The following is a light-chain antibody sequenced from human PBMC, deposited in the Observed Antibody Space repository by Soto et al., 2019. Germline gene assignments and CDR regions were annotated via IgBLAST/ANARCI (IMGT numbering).Light chain of an antibody. CDR2: AAS. J-gene: IGKJ3*01. CDR3: QQSYSTPFT. CDR1: QSISTY. Sequence: DIQMTQSPSSLSASVGDRVTITCRASQSISTYLNWYQQKAGKAPKVMIHAASSLQSGVPSRFSGSGSGTDSTLTISSLQPEDFGTYYCQQSYSTPFTFAPGTKVDIK. V-gene: IGKV1-39*01.